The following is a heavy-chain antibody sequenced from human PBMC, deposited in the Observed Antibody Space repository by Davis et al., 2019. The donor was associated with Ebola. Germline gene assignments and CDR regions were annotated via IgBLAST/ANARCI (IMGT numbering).Heavy chain of an antibody. D-gene: IGHD3-10*01. CDR2: INWNGGST. CDR3: ARKALLSDAFDS. CDR1: GFIFGNYG. J-gene: IGHJ4*02. Sequence: PGGSLRLSCTTSGFIFGNYGMTWVRQVPGKGLEWVSEINWNGGSTGYANSVKGRFTISRDNAKNSLYLQMNSLRAEDTALYYCARKALLSDAFDSWGQGTLVTVSS. V-gene: IGHV3-20*04.